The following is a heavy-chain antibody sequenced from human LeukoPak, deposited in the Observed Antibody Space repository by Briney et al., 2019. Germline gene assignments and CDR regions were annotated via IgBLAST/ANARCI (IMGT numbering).Heavy chain of an antibody. CDR2: ISGSGKTI. Sequence: PGGSLRLSCAASGFSFSSYEMNWVRQAPGKGLEWVSYISGSGKTIYADSVKGRFTISRDNAKNSLFLQMNSLRAEDTAVYYCGRSGFCNSVSCYGLDLWGQGTLVTVSS. CDR1: GFSFSSYE. V-gene: IGHV3-48*03. CDR3: GRSGFCNSVSCYGLDL. J-gene: IGHJ4*02. D-gene: IGHD2-2*01.